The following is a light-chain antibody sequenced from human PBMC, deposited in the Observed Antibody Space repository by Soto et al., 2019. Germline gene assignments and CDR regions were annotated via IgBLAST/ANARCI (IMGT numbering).Light chain of an antibody. CDR2: SNN. J-gene: IGLJ1*01. V-gene: IGLV1-47*02. CDR1: SSNIGSNY. Sequence: SVLTQPPSASGTPGQRVTISCSGSSSNIGSNYVYWYQQLPGTAPKLLIYSNNQRPSGVPDRFSGSKSGTSASLAISGLRSEDEADYYCAAWDDSLSYVFGTGTKLTVL. CDR3: AAWDDSLSYV.